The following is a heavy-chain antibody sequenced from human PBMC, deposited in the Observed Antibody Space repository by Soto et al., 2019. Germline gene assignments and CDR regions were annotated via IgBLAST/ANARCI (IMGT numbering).Heavy chain of an antibody. CDR1: GFIFSSYG. V-gene: IGHV3-30*18. Sequence: VGSLRLSCAASGFIFSSYGMHWVRQAPGKGLEWVAVISYDGSNKYYADSVKGRFTISRDNSKNTLYLQMNSLRAEDTAVYYCAKDLALVGIRFLEWKIYGMDVWGQGTTVTAP. D-gene: IGHD3-3*01. CDR3: AKDLALVGIRFLEWKIYGMDV. CDR2: ISYDGSNK. J-gene: IGHJ6*02.